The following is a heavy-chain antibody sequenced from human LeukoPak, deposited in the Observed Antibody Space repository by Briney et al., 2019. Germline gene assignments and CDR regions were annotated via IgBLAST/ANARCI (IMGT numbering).Heavy chain of an antibody. CDR3: ARGNRGSSWYAI. CDR2: INHSGST. Sequence: SETLSLTCAVYGGSFSGYYWSWIRQPPGKGLEWIGEINHSGSTNYNPSLKSRATISVDTSKNQFSLKLSSVTAADTAVYYCARGNRGSSWYAIWGQGTMITVSS. J-gene: IGHJ3*02. V-gene: IGHV4-34*01. CDR1: GGSFSGYY. D-gene: IGHD6-13*01.